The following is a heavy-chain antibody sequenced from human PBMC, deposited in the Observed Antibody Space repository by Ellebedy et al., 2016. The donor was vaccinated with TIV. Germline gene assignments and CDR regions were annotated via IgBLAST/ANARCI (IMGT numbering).Heavy chain of an antibody. CDR3: ARDHSWFGELSGALDS. D-gene: IGHD3-10*01. J-gene: IGHJ4*02. V-gene: IGHV3-21*01. CDR2: ISSTTNYI. Sequence: GESLKISXAASGFTFTTSSMNWVRQAPGKGLEWISSISSTTNYIYYADSVKGRFTISRDNANNSLYLQMDSLRAEDTAVYYCARDHSWFGELSGALDSWGQGALVTVSS. CDR1: GFTFTTSS.